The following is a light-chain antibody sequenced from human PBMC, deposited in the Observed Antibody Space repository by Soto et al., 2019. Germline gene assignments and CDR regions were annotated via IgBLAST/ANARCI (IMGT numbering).Light chain of an antibody. V-gene: IGKV3-15*01. J-gene: IGKJ4*01. CDR3: QEYNNWPALT. Sequence: EIVMTQSPATLSVSPGERATLSCRANQSVSSNLAWYQQKPGQAPRLLISGASTRATGNPDWFSGSGSGTEFTLTISSLQSEDFAVYYCQEYNNWPALTFGGGTKVEIK. CDR1: QSVSSN. CDR2: GAS.